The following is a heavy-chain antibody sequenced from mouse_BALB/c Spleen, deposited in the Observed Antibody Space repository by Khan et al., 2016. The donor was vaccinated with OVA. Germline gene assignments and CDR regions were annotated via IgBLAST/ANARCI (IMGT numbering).Heavy chain of an antibody. CDR1: GYTFTNYG. CDR3: ARRSLYYGYIDV. J-gene: IGHJ1*01. D-gene: IGHD2-1*01. CDR2: INTNTGEP. V-gene: IGHV9-3*02. Sequence: QIQLVQSGPELKKPGETVKISCKASGYTFTNYGMNWVKQAPGKGLKWMGWINTNTGEPTSAEEFKGRFAFSMETSASTVYLPINTLKDEYPATYCSARRSLYYGYIDVWSAGPTVTFSS.